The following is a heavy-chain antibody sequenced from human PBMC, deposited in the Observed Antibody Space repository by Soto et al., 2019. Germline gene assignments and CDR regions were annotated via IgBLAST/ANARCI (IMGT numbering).Heavy chain of an antibody. CDR3: VRYPRNSGWYFDY. CDR2: IIPIFGTA. J-gene: IGHJ4*02. V-gene: IGHV1-69*13. Sequence: SVKVSCKASGGTFSSYAISWVRQAPGHGLEWMGGIIPIFGTANFAQKFQGRVTITADESTSTAYMELSRLRSEDTAVYYCVRYPRNSGWYFDYWGQGALVTVSS. CDR1: GGTFSSYA. D-gene: IGHD6-19*01.